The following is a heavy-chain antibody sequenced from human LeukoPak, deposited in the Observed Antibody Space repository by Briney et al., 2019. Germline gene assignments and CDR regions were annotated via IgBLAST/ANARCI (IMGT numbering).Heavy chain of an antibody. CDR3: ARDTRYYDNSGYYYFDY. J-gene: IGHJ4*02. Sequence: PSETLSLTCTVSGASISSYYWNWIRQPPGKGLEWVVYMHYSGSTNYNPSLKSRVTISVDTSKHQFSLKLNSVTSADTAVYYCARDTRYYDNSGYYYFDYWGRGTLVTVSS. CDR1: GASISSYY. D-gene: IGHD3-22*01. CDR2: MHYSGST. V-gene: IGHV4-59*01.